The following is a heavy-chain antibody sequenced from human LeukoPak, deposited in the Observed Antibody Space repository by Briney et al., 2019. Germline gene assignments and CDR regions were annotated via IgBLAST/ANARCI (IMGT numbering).Heavy chain of an antibody. D-gene: IGHD3-22*01. CDR1: GFTFSTYW. J-gene: IGHJ1*01. CDR2: IKSDGST. V-gene: IGHV3-74*01. CDR3: ARAPSEIGGYYPEYFRH. Sequence: GGSLRLSCAASGFTFSTYWMHWVRQAPGKGLVWVSRIKSDGSTNYADSVKGRFTISRDNAKNTVSLQMNSLRPEDTGVYYCARAPSEIGGYYPEYFRHWGQGTLVTVFS.